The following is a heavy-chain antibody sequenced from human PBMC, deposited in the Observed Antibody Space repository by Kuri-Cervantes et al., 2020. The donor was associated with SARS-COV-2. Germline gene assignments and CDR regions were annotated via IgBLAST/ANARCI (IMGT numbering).Heavy chain of an antibody. CDR2: IYYSGST. CDR3: ARANGDYQIEIDYYYYYMDV. Sequence: ESLKISCTVSGGSISSSSYYWGWIRQPPGKGLEWIGSIYYSGSTYYNPSLKSRVTISVDTSKNQFSLKLSSVTAADTAVYYCARANGDYQIEIDYYYYYMDVWGKGTTVTVSS. J-gene: IGHJ6*03. V-gene: IGHV4-39*01. CDR1: GGSISSSSYY. D-gene: IGHD4-17*01.